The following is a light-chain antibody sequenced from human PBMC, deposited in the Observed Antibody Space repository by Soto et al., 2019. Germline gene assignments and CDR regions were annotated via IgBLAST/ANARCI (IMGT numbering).Light chain of an antibody. CDR3: QQYNNLPWT. V-gene: IGKV3-15*01. CDR2: GAS. CDR1: QSISNS. Sequence: EIVMTQSPATLSVSPGGRATLSCRASQSISNSLAWYHQNTDQAPRLLIYGASTRAPGYPARFSGSGSGTAFALSISRVQSEDFAVYYCQQYNNLPWTFGRGTKVEIK. J-gene: IGKJ1*01.